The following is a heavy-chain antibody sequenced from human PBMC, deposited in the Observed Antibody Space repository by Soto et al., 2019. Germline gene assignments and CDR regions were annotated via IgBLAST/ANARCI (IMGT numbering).Heavy chain of an antibody. Sequence: GESLKISCKGSGYSFTSYWIGWVRQMPGKGLEWMGIIYPGDSDTRYSPSFQGQVTISADKSISTAYLQWSSLKASDTAMYYCAIISGYEGELDAFDIWGQGTMVTVSS. CDR1: GYSFTSYW. D-gene: IGHD5-12*01. CDR3: AIISGYEGELDAFDI. CDR2: IYPGDSDT. V-gene: IGHV5-51*01. J-gene: IGHJ3*02.